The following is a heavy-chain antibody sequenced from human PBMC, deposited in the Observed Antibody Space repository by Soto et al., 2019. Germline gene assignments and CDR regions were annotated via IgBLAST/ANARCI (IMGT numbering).Heavy chain of an antibody. Sequence: GGSLRLSCAASGFTFGGYAVSWVRQAPGKGLEWVAFISYGGSNQHYADSVKGRFTISRDNSENTLYLQMNSLRGEDTAMYYCARDLGAWKFDYWGRGTLVTVSS. D-gene: IGHD1-1*01. V-gene: IGHV3-30-3*01. CDR2: ISYGGSNQ. CDR1: GFTFGGYA. J-gene: IGHJ4*02. CDR3: ARDLGAWKFDY.